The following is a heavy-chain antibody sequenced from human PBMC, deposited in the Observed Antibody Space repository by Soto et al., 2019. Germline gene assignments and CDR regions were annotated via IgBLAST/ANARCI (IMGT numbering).Heavy chain of an antibody. D-gene: IGHD2-15*01. Sequence: QVQLQESGPGLVKPSQTLSLTCTVSGGSISSGDYYWSWIRQPPGKGLEWIGYIYYSGSTYYNPSLQSRVTISVDTSKNQFSLMLSSVTAADTAVYYCARDFEGCSGGSCYSSWFDPWGQGTLVTVSS. CDR2: IYYSGST. CDR1: GGSISSGDYY. CDR3: ARDFEGCSGGSCYSSWFDP. J-gene: IGHJ5*02. V-gene: IGHV4-30-4*01.